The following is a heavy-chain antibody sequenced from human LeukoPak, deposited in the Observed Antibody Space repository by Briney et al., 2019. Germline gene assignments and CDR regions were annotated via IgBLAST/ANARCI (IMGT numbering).Heavy chain of an antibody. CDR2: INHSGST. CDR3: ARGHYYDSSGYPYGDY. Sequence: TSETLSLTCAVYGGSFSGYYRSWIRQPPGKGLEWIGEINHSGSTNYNPSLKSRVTISVDTSKNQFSLKLSSVTAADTAVYYCARGHYYDSSGYPYGDYWGQGTLVTVSS. J-gene: IGHJ4*02. CDR1: GGSFSGYY. D-gene: IGHD3-22*01. V-gene: IGHV4-34*01.